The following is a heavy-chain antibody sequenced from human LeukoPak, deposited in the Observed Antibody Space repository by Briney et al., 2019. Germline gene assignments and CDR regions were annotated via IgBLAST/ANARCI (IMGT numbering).Heavy chain of an antibody. Sequence: PSETLSLTRTVSGGSISSSSYYWGWIRQPPGKGLEWIGSIYYSGSTYYNPSLKSRVTISVDTSKNQFSLKLSSVTAADTAVYYCARLEYSGSAASWGQGTLVTVSS. J-gene: IGHJ4*02. V-gene: IGHV4-39*01. CDR3: ARLEYSGSAAS. CDR1: GGSISSSSYY. D-gene: IGHD1-26*01. CDR2: IYYSGST.